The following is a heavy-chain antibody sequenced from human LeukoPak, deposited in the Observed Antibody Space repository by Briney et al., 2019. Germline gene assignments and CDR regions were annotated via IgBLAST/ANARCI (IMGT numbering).Heavy chain of an antibody. J-gene: IGHJ5*02. D-gene: IGHD2-21*02. Sequence: SGPTLVNPTQTLTLTCTFSGFSLSTSGVGVGWIRQPPGKALEWLALIYWNDDKRYSPSLKSRLTITKDTSKNQVVLTMTNMDPVDTATYYCAHLLAYCGGDCYTNNWFDPWGQGTLVTVSS. CDR2: IYWNDDK. V-gene: IGHV2-5*01. CDR1: GFSLSTSGVG. CDR3: AHLLAYCGGDCYTNNWFDP.